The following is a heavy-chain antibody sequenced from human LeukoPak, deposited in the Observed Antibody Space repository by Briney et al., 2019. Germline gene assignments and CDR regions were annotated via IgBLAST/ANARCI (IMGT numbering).Heavy chain of an antibody. CDR1: GYTFTGYN. Sequence: ASVKVSCKASGYTFTGYNMHWVRQAPGQGLEWMGWINPNSGGTNYAQKFQGRVTMTRDTSISTAYMELSRLRSDDTAVYYCARDMGIVGATHAFDIWGQGTMVTVSS. V-gene: IGHV1-2*02. D-gene: IGHD1-26*01. J-gene: IGHJ3*02. CDR2: INPNSGGT. CDR3: ARDMGIVGATHAFDI.